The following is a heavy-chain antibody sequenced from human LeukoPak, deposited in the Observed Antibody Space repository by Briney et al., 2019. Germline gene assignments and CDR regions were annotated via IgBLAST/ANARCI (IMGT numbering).Heavy chain of an antibody. D-gene: IGHD2-2*01. CDR3: ARGFYCSSTSCWDY. J-gene: IGHJ4*02. V-gene: IGHV3-74*01. CDR2: INPDGSTT. Sequence: QPGGSLRLSCAASGFTFSDYWLHWVRQAPGKGLVWVSIINPDGSTTSYADPVKGRFTISRDNAKNTLYLQMNSLRAEDTAVYYCARGFYCSSTSCWDYWGQGTLVTVSS. CDR1: GFTFSDYW.